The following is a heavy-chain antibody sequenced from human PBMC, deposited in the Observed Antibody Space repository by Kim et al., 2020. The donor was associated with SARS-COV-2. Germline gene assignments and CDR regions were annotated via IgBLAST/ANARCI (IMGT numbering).Heavy chain of an antibody. D-gene: IGHD6-6*01. CDR3: ARAIARRWPYYYGMDV. V-gene: IGHV4-30-2*01. J-gene: IGHJ6*02. CDR2: IYHSGST. CDR1: GGSISSGGYS. Sequence: SETLSLTCAVSGGSISSGGYSWSWIRQPPGKGLEWIGYIYHSGSTYYNPSLKSRVTISVDRSKNQFSLKLSSVTAADTAVYYCARAIARRWPYYYGMDVWGQGTTVTVSS.